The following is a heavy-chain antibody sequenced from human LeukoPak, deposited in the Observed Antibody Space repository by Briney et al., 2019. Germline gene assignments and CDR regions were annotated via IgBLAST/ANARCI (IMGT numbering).Heavy chain of an antibody. CDR2: IVVGSGNT. D-gene: IGHD6-6*01. V-gene: IGHV1-58*02. J-gene: IGHJ6*02. CDR1: GFTFTSSA. CDR3: AAGMAALYYYYYGMDV. Sequence: SGKVSCKASGFTFTSSAMQWVRQARGQRLEWIGWIVVGSGNTNYAQKFQERVTISRDMSTSTAYMELSSLRSEDTAVYYCAAGMAALYYYYYGMDVWGQGPTVTVSS.